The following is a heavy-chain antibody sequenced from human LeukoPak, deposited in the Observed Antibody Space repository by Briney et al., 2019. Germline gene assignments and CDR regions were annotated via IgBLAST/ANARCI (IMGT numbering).Heavy chain of an antibody. CDR3: AKERISGSYLYAFDI. J-gene: IGHJ3*02. CDR1: GFTFSSYG. V-gene: IGHV3-30*02. D-gene: IGHD1-26*01. CDR2: IRYDGSNK. Sequence: GGSLRLSCAASGFTFSSYGLHWVRQAPGKGLEWVAFIRYDGSNKYYADSVKGRFTISRDNSKNTLYLQMISLRAEDTAVYYCAKERISGSYLYAFDIWGQGTMVTVSS.